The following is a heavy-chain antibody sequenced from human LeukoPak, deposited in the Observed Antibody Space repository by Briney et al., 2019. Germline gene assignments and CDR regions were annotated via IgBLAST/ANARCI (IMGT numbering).Heavy chain of an antibody. J-gene: IGHJ5*02. CDR2: INHSGST. D-gene: IGHD1-26*01. CDR1: GGSFSGYY. Sequence: PSETLSLTCAVYGGSFSGYYWSWIRQPPGKGLEWIGEINHSGSTNYNPSLKSRVTMSVDTSKNQFSLKLSSVTAADTAVYYCARIVGATRWFDPWGEGTLVTVSS. V-gene: IGHV4-34*01. CDR3: ARIVGATRWFDP.